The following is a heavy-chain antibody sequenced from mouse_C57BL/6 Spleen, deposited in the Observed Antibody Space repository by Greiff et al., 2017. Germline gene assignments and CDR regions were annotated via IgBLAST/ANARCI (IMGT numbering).Heavy chain of an antibody. D-gene: IGHD2-3*01. J-gene: IGHJ1*03. CDR2: IYPGDGDT. CDR1: GYAFSSSW. CDR3: ARSDGYYGYFDV. Sequence: QVQLQQSGAELVKPGASVKISCKASGYAFSSSWMNWVKQRPGKGLEWIGRIYPGDGDTNYNGKFKGKATLTADKSSSTAYMQLSSLTSEDSAVYFCARSDGYYGYFDVWGTGTTVTVSS. V-gene: IGHV1-82*01.